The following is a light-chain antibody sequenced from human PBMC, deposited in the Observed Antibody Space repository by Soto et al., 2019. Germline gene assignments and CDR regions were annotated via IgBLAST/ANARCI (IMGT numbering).Light chain of an antibody. V-gene: IGKV3-11*01. CDR1: QGVGSY. CDR3: QQRSNWPFT. CDR2: DAS. J-gene: IGKJ4*01. Sequence: EIMLTHSAVTLSLTQGERATLSCRASQGVGSYLAWYQQKPGQAPRLLIYDASNRATGIPARFSGSGSGTDFTLTISSLEPEDFAVYYCQQRSNWPFTFGGGT.